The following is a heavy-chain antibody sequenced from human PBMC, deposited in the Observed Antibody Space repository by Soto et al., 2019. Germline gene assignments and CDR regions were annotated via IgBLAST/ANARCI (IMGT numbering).Heavy chain of an antibody. CDR1: GYYNSSGYY. D-gene: IGHD6-19*01. CDR2: IYHSGST. V-gene: IGHV4-38-2*01. CDR3: ARASGIAVAGPEYFQH. Sequence: SEPLSLTCAVSGYYNSSGYYWGWIRQPPGKGLEWIGSIYHSGSTYYNPSLKSRVTISVDTSKNQFSLKLSSVTAADTAVYYCARASGIAVAGPEYFQHWGQGTLVTVS. J-gene: IGHJ1*01.